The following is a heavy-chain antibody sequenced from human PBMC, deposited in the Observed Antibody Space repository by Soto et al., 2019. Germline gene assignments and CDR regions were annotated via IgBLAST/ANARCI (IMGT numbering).Heavy chain of an antibody. Sequence: GGSLRLSCTAPGFTFGDYDMSWVRQAPGKGLEWVGFIRSKAYGGTTEYAASVKGRFTISRDDSKSIAYLQMNSLKTEDTAVYYCTSRGYSGYDYYYYYGMDVWGQGTTVTVS. CDR2: IRSKAYGGTT. J-gene: IGHJ6*02. CDR3: TSRGYSGYDYYYYYGMDV. CDR1: GFTFGDYD. D-gene: IGHD5-12*01. V-gene: IGHV3-49*04.